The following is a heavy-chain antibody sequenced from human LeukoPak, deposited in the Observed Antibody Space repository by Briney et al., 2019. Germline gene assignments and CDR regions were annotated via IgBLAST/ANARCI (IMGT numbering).Heavy chain of an antibody. CDR1: GYSISSGYY. CDR3: ARSGGPPAGPRFRSYYYYGMDV. J-gene: IGHJ6*04. CDR2: IYHSGST. V-gene: IGHV4-38-2*01. D-gene: IGHD2-2*01. Sequence: SETLSLTCAVSGYSISSGYYWGWIRQPPGKGLEWIGSIYHSGSTYYNPSLKSRVTISVDTSKNQFSLKLSSVTAADTAVYYCARSGGPPAGPRFRSYYYYGMDVWGKGTTATVSS.